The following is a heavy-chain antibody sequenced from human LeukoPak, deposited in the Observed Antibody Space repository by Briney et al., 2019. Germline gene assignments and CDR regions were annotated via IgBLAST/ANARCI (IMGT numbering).Heavy chain of an antibody. V-gene: IGHV3-48*04. CDR3: AISGSYDGPFDY. D-gene: IGHD1-26*01. CDR1: GFTFSSYS. Sequence: GGSLRLSCAASGFTFSSYSMNWVRQAPGKGLEWVSYISSSSITIYYADSVMGRFTISRDNAKNSLYLQMNSLRAEDTAVYYCAISGSYDGPFDYWGQGSLVTVSS. CDR2: ISSSSITI. J-gene: IGHJ4*02.